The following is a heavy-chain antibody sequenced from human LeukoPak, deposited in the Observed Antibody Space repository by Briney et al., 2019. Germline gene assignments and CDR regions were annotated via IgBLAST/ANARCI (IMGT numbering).Heavy chain of an antibody. J-gene: IGHJ5*02. CDR1: GFTFSSYG. D-gene: IGHD4-17*01. CDR2: IWYDGSNK. CDR3: ARDNYGDYRYNWFDP. V-gene: IGHV3-33*01. Sequence: GGSLRLSCAASGFTFSSYGRHWVRQAPGKGLEWVAVIWYDGSNKYYADSVKGRFTISRDNSKNTLYLQMNSLRAEDTAVYYCARDNYGDYRYNWFDPWGQGTLVTVSS.